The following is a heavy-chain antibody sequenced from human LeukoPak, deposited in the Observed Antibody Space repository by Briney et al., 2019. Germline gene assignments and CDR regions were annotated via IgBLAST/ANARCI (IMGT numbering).Heavy chain of an antibody. V-gene: IGHV1-69*01. J-gene: IGHJ4*02. CDR1: GGTFSSYA. CDR2: IIPIFGTA. CDR3: ARGAYDSSGYPIFDY. Sequence: GSSVKVSCKASGGTFSSYAISWVRQAPGQGLEWMGGIIPIFGTANYAQKFQGGVTITADESTSTAYMELRSLRSDDTAVYYCARGAYDSSGYPIFDYWGQGTLVTVSS. D-gene: IGHD3-22*01.